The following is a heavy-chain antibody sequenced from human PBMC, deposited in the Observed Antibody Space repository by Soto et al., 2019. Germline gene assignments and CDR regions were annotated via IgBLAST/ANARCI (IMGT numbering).Heavy chain of an antibody. CDR1: GGSFSTYY. Sequence: QLQQWGAGLLKPSETLSLTCAVSGGSFSTYYYNWIRQSPGKGLEWIGEINHSGSNNYSPSLKSRVTMSLDTSKNQFSLKLTSVTAADTAVYYCARVGSNYWQVAFDIWGQGTVVTVSS. CDR3: ARVGSNYWQVAFDI. CDR2: INHSGSN. V-gene: IGHV4-34*01. J-gene: IGHJ3*02. D-gene: IGHD1-26*01.